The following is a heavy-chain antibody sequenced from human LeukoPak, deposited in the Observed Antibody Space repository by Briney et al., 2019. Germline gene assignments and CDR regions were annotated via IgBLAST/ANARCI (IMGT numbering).Heavy chain of an antibody. J-gene: IGHJ4*02. CDR1: GGSISSGVYF. CDR2: INYSGNT. Sequence: PSETLSLTCAVSGGSISSGVYFWGWIRQPPGKGLEWIGTINYSGNTYYSPSLKSRVTMSVDTSKNQFSLKLSSVTAADTAAYFCARFSPSGTYSDYWGQGSLVTVSS. D-gene: IGHD1-1*01. CDR3: ARFSPSGTYSDY. V-gene: IGHV4-39*01.